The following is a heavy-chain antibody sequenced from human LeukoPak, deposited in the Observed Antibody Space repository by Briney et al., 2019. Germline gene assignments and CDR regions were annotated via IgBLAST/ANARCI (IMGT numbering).Heavy chain of an antibody. CDR2: IYYSGST. CDR1: GGSISSYY. CDR3: ATNAKSSGWYNWFDP. J-gene: IGHJ5*02. V-gene: IGHV4-59*08. D-gene: IGHD6-19*01. Sequence: PSETLSLTCTVSGGSISSYYWSWIRQPPGKGLEWIGYIYYSGSTNYNPSLKSRVTISVDTSKNQFSLKLSSVTAADTAVYYCATNAKSSGWYNWFDPWGQGTLVTVSS.